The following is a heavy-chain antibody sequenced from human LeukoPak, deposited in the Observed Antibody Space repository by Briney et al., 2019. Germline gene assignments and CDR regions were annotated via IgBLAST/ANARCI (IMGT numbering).Heavy chain of an antibody. J-gene: IGHJ4*02. CDR1: GGSISNYY. CDR2: IYYSGST. D-gene: IGHD6-6*01. Sequence: SETLSLTCTVPGGSISNYYWNWIRQPPGKGLEWLGYIYYSGSTNYNPSLKSRVTISVDTSKNQFSLRLSSVTAADTAVYYCASGSLDYSSSSNFDYWGQGILVTVSS. V-gene: IGHV4-59*01. CDR3: ASGSLDYSSSSNFDY.